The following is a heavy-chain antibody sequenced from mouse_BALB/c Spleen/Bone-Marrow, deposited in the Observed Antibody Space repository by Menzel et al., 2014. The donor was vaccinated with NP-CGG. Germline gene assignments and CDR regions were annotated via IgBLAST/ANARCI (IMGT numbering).Heavy chain of an antibody. V-gene: IGHV1S137*01. J-gene: IGHJ4*01. CDR2: ISTYYGDA. CDR3: ARRADSSGYVDAMDY. Sequence: VQLQESGAELVRPGVSVKISCKGSGYTFTDYAMHWVKQSHAKSLEWIGAISTYYGDASYNQKFKGKATMTVDKSSSTAYMELARLTFEDSAIYYCARRADSSGYVDAMDYWGQGTSVTVSS. D-gene: IGHD3-2*01. CDR1: GYTFTDYA.